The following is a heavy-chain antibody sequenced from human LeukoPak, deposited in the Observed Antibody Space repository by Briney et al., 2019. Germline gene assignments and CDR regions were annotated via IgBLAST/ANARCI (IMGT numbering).Heavy chain of an antibody. Sequence: PGGSLRLSCAASGFTFSSYWMSWVRQAPGKGLEWVANIKQDGSEKYYVDSVKGRFTISRDNAKNSLYLQMSSLRAEDTAVYYCARKSRDIVVVPAASFDYWGQGTLVTVSS. CDR3: ARKSRDIVVVPAASFDY. D-gene: IGHD2-2*01. CDR2: IKQDGSEK. CDR1: GFTFSSYW. J-gene: IGHJ4*02. V-gene: IGHV3-7*01.